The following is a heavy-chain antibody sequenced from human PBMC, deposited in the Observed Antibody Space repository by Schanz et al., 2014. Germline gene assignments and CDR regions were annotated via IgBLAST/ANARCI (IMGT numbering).Heavy chain of an antibody. J-gene: IGHJ3*01. CDR2: IHSTGGTT. CDR3: TRGGYSYALSAFDV. Sequence: QVQLVQSGADVKKPGTAVKVSCKASEYTFTRHYMHWVRQAPGQGLEWMGIIHSTGGTTSHAQKFQGRVTMTTDTSTGTAYMELRSLRSDDTALYYCTRGGYSYALSAFDVWGQGTMVTVSS. D-gene: IGHD5-18*01. CDR1: EYTFTRHY. V-gene: IGHV1-46*01.